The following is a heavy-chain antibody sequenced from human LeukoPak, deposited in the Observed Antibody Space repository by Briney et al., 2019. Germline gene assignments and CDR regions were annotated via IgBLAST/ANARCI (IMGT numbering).Heavy chain of an antibody. CDR1: GGSFSGYY. D-gene: IGHD3-10*01. Sequence: SETLSLTCAVYGGSFSGYYWSWIRQPPGKGLEWLGEINHSGSTNYNPSLKSRVTISVDTSKNQFSLKLSSVTAADTAVYYCARVKVYYYGSGSYAHNYYYGMDVWGQGTTVTVSS. CDR3: ARVKVYYYGSGSYAHNYYYGMDV. V-gene: IGHV4-34*01. CDR2: INHSGST. J-gene: IGHJ6*02.